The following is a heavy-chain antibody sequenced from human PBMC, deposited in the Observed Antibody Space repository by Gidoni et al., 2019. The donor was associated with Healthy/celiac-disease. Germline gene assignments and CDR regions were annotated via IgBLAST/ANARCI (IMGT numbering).Heavy chain of an antibody. CDR1: GFTFSSYA. V-gene: IGHV3-30-3*01. Sequence: LRLSCAASGFTFSSYAMHWVRQAPGKGLGWVAVISYDGSNKYYADSVKGRFTISRDNSKNSLYLQMNSLRAEDTAVYYCARTRYSQYAVGGLITMVRGVIIIPVDYWGQGTLVTVSS. CDR3: ARTRYSQYAVGGLITMVRGVIIIPVDY. J-gene: IGHJ4*02. D-gene: IGHD3-10*01. CDR2: ISYDGSNK.